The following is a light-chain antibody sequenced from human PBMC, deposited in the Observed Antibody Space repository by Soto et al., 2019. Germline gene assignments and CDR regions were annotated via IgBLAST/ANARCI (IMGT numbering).Light chain of an antibody. V-gene: IGLV2-14*01. J-gene: IGLJ1*01. CDR2: EVS. CDR1: SSDVGGYNF. Sequence: ALTQPASVSGSPGQSITISCTGTSSDVGGYNFVSWYQQHPGKAPKLMIYEVSNRPSGVSNRFSGSRSGNTASLTISGLQAEDEADYYCSSYTSSTPLGYVFGTGTKVTVL. CDR3: SSYTSSTPLGYV.